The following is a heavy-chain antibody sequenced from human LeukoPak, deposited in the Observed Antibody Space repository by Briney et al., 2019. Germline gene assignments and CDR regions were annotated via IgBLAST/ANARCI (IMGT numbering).Heavy chain of an antibody. Sequence: ASVKVSCKASGYTFTSYDINWVRQATGQGLEWMGWMNPNSGNTGYAQKFQGRVTMTRNTSISTAYMELSSLRSEDTAVYYCARDRVGQQLVGRKYYYYYYMDVWGKGTTVTISS. J-gene: IGHJ6*03. D-gene: IGHD6-13*01. CDR3: ARDRVGQQLVGRKYYYYYYMDV. CDR1: GYTFTSYD. V-gene: IGHV1-8*01. CDR2: MNPNSGNT.